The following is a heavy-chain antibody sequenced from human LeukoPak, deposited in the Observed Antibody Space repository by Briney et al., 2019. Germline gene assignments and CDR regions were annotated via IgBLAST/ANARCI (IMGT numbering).Heavy chain of an antibody. J-gene: IGHJ4*02. CDR1: GFTFSSYG. V-gene: IGHV3-33*01. CDR2: IWYDGSNK. D-gene: IGHD6-13*01. CDR3: ARIGYRSSTFDY. Sequence: GGSLRLSCAASGFTFSSYGMHWVRQAPGKGLEWVAVIWYDGSNKYYADSVKGRFTISRDNSKNTLYLQMNSLRAEDTAVYYCARIGYRSSTFDYWGQGTLVTVSS.